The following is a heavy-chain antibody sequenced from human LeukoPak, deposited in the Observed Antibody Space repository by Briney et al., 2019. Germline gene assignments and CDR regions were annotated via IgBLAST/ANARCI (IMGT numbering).Heavy chain of an antibody. J-gene: IGHJ5*02. CDR2: IYASGST. Sequence: GGSLRLSCAASGFTVGNSYMNWVRQAPGKGLEWVSIIYASGSTYYAGSVEGRFTISRDNSKNTLYLQMNSLRVEDTAVYYCAREEEMVKAFGPWGQGTLVTVSS. V-gene: IGHV3-53*01. D-gene: IGHD2-8*01. CDR1: GFTVGNSY. CDR3: AREEEMVKAFGP.